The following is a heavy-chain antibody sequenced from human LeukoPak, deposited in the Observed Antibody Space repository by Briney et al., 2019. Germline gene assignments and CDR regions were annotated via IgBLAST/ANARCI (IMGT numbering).Heavy chain of an antibody. CDR3: ARVEMATITSFDY. D-gene: IGHD5-24*01. J-gene: IGHJ4*02. Sequence: PSGTLSLTCGVSGGSINNDDWWSWLRQPPGKGLEWIGEVHHSGSTNYNPSLKSRVTISIDKSKNQFSLKLSSVTAADTALYYCARVEMATITSFDYWGQGTLVTVSS. V-gene: IGHV4-4*02. CDR2: VHHSGST. CDR1: GGSINNDDW.